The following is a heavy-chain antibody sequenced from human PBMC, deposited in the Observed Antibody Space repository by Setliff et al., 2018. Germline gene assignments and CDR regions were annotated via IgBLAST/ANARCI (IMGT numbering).Heavy chain of an antibody. Sequence: GGSLRLSCAASGFTFSSHWMHWVRQAPGKGLVWVSRINSDGNNITYADSVKGRFTISRDNVKKTLYLQMSSLRGEDTALYYCARGYSYGYRIDYWGQGTLVTVSS. J-gene: IGHJ4*02. CDR1: GFTFSSHW. D-gene: IGHD5-18*01. CDR3: ARGYSYGYRIDY. V-gene: IGHV3-74*01. CDR2: INSDGNNI.